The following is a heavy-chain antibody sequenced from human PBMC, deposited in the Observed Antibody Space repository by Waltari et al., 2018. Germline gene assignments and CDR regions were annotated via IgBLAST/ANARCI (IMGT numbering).Heavy chain of an antibody. CDR1: GGTGSSYA. CDR3: ARARTIFGVVKDDAFDI. J-gene: IGHJ3*02. CDR2: IIPIFGTA. Sequence: QVQLVETGAEVKKTGYSVKVSCKGSGGTGSSYAISWVRKAHGQGLECMGRIIPIFGTANYAQKFQGRVTITADKSTSTAYMELSSLRSEDTAVYYCARARTIFGVVKDDAFDIWGQGTMVTVSS. D-gene: IGHD3-3*01. V-gene: IGHV1-69*13.